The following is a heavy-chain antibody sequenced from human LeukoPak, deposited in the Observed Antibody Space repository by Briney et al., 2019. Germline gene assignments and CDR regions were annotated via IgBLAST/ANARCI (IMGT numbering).Heavy chain of an antibody. Sequence: GGSLRLSCAASGFTFSSYWMSWVREAPGKGLEWVANIKQDGSEKYYVDSVKGRFTISRDNAKNSLYLQMNSLRAEDTAVYYCARVGGDYSSSWYGDYYYYYMDVWGKGTTVTVSS. CDR3: ARVGGDYSSSWYGDYYYYYMDV. D-gene: IGHD6-13*01. CDR1: GFTFSSYW. V-gene: IGHV3-7*01. J-gene: IGHJ6*03. CDR2: IKQDGSEK.